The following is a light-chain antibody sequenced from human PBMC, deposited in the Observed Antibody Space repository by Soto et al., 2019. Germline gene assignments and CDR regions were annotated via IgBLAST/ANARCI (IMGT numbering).Light chain of an antibody. J-gene: IGKJ2*01. Sequence: EIVLTQSPGTLSLSPGERATLSCRASQSVSSSYLAWYQQTPGQAPMLLIYGASSRATGIPDRFSGSWSGTDFTLTISRLEPEDVAAYYCQQYGSSYTFGQGTKLEIK. CDR2: GAS. CDR1: QSVSSSY. V-gene: IGKV3-20*01. CDR3: QQYGSSYT.